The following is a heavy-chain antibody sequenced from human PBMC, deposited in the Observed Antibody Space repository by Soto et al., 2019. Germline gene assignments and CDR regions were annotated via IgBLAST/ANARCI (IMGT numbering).Heavy chain of an antibody. D-gene: IGHD3-9*01. CDR3: ARRGFYEIFTGSYPIDAFHL. CDR2: IVPIFGIP. V-gene: IGHV1-69*01. J-gene: IGHJ3*01. CDR1: ACTFSVYV. Sequence: QVQLVQSGAGVQKPGSSVKVSCRASACTFSVYVITWVRQAPGHGLEGMGEIVPIFGIPSYAQKFQGRVTITAAESTSTTYAELSNLRSEDSAVYYFARRGFYEIFTGSYPIDAFHLWGQGTMVTVSS.